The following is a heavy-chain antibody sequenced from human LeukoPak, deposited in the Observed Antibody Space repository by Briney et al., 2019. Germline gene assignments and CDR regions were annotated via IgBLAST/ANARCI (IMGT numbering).Heavy chain of an antibody. J-gene: IGHJ5*02. CDR3: ASSSGSYSSKHNWFDP. D-gene: IGHD3-10*01. CDR2: IYTSGST. V-gene: IGHV4-4*07. Sequence: SETLSLTCTVSGGSISSYYWSWIRQPAGKGLEWIGRIYTSGSTNYNPSLKSRVTMSVDTSKNQFSLKLSSVTAADTAVYYCASSSGSYSSKHNWFDPWGQGTLVTVSS. CDR1: GGSISSYY.